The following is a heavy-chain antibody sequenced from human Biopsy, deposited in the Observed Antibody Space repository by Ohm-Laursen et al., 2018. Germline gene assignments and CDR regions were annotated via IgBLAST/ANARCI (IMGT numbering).Heavy chain of an antibody. V-gene: IGHV4-61*01. J-gene: IGHJ4*02. Sequence: SETLSLTCIVSGDSVSSGSFYWTWIRQPPGQGLEYIGYIYDRGSTANYNPSLESRVTMSVDIPKNQFSLKLSSVTAADTAIYYCARGMRSSGWPYFDSWGQGTLVTVSS. CDR3: ARGMRSSGWPYFDS. D-gene: IGHD6-19*01. CDR2: IYDRGSTA. CDR1: GDSVSSGSFY.